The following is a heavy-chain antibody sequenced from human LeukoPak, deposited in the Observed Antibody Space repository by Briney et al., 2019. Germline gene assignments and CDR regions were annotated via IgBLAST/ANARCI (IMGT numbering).Heavy chain of an antibody. D-gene: IGHD2-8*02. CDR3: ARGGSYGTAGPKFDY. Sequence: PGGSLRLSCAASGFTVSSNYMSWVRQAPGKGLEWVSVIYSSGSTYYADSVKGRFTISRDNSKNTLYLQMNSLRAEDTAVYYCARGGSYGTAGPKFDYWGQGTLVTVSS. CDR2: IYSSGST. V-gene: IGHV3-53*01. CDR1: GFTVSSNY. J-gene: IGHJ4*02.